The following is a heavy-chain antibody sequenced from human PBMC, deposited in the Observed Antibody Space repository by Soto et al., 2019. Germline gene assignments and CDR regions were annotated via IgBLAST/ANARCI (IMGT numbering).Heavy chain of an antibody. V-gene: IGHV4-31*03. CDR3: ARESDWPRGYFES. CDR2: ISYSGST. J-gene: IGHJ4*02. CDR1: GGSISSGYYF. Sequence: PSETLSLTCSFSGGSISSGYYFCTWIRQRPGEGLEWIGYISYSGSTNYNPSLESRITMSVDTSKNQFSLKLNSVTAADTAVYYCARESDWPRGYFESWGQGIQVTVSS. D-gene: IGHD2-21*01.